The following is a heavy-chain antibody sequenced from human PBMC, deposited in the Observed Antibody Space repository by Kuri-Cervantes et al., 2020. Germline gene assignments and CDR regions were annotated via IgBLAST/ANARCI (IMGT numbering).Heavy chain of an antibody. CDR2: IYHSGTT. V-gene: IGHV4-39*07. CDR3: ARQNDYDDYGDAFDI. CDR1: GGSISSSSYY. D-gene: IGHD4-17*01. Sequence: SETLSLTCTVSGGSISSSSYYWGWIRQPPGKGLEWIGSIYHSGTTYYNPSLKSRVTISIDTSKNQFSLKLSSVTAADTAVYYCARQNDYDDYGDAFDIWGQGTMVTVSS. J-gene: IGHJ3*02.